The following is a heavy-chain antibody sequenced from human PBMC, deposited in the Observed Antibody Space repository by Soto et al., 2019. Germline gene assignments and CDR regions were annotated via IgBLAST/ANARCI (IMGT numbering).Heavy chain of an antibody. CDR3: ARKYSSGWYHFDY. CDR2: INHSGST. J-gene: IGHJ4*02. Sequence: PSGTLFLTCAFYCGSFSGFFWGWVRPPPGKGLEWIGEINHSGSTNYSPSLKSRVTISVDTSKNQFSLKLSSVTAADTAVYYCARKYSSGWYHFDYWGQGTLVTVSS. V-gene: IGHV4-34*01. CDR1: CGSFSGFF. D-gene: IGHD6-19*01.